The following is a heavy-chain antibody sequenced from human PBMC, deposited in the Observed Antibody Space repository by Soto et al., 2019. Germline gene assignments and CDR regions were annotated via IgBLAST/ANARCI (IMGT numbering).Heavy chain of an antibody. CDR2: IYWDDDK. CDR3: AHRDYSSARGGAFDI. Sequence: QITLKESGPTLVKPTQTLTLTCTFSGFSLSTSGVGVGWIRQPPGKALEWLALIYWDDDKRYSPSLKSRLTITKDPSKNQVVRTMTNMDPVDTATYYCAHRDYSSARGGAFDIWGQGTMVTVSS. V-gene: IGHV2-5*02. D-gene: IGHD6-25*01. J-gene: IGHJ3*02. CDR1: GFSLSTSGVG.